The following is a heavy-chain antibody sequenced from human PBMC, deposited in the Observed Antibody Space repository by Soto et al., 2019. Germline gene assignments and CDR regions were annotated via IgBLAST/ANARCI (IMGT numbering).Heavy chain of an antibody. J-gene: IGHJ6*02. Sequence: SETLSLTCTVSGGSISSGGYYWSWIRQHPGKGLEWIGYIYYSGSTYYNPSLKSRVTISVDTSKNQFSLKLSSVTAADTAVYYCARDSTIASYYYGMDVWGQGTTVTVSS. CDR1: GGSISSGGYY. CDR2: IYYSGST. CDR3: ARDSTIASYYYGMDV. V-gene: IGHV4-31*03.